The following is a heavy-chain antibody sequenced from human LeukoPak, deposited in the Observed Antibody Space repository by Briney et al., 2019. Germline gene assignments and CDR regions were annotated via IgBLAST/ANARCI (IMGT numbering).Heavy chain of an antibody. CDR1: GFSFSSHG. Sequence: PGGTLRLSCAGSGFSFSSHGMNWVRQAPGKGLEWVSYISSSSSSTIYYADSVKGRFTISRDSAKNSLYLQMNSLRAEDTAVYYCARSSRELGGYAPWELMPPFDYWGQGTLVTVSS. CDR3: ARSSRELGGYAPWELMPPFDY. V-gene: IGHV3-48*01. CDR2: ISSSSSSTI. D-gene: IGHD1-7*01. J-gene: IGHJ4*02.